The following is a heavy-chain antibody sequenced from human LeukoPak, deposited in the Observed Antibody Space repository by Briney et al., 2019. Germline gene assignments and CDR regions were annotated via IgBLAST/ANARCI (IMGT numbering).Heavy chain of an antibody. Sequence: GGSLRLSCAASGFTFSSYAIHWVRQAPGKGLEWVAVISYDGSNKYYADSVKGRFTISRDNSKNTLYLQMNSLRAEDTAVYYCAREXGXAVGSTDFDYWGQGTLVTVSS. V-gene: IGHV3-30-3*01. J-gene: IGHJ4*02. CDR1: GFTFSSYA. CDR2: ISYDGSNK. CDR3: AREXGXAVGSTDFDY. D-gene: IGHD4-17*01.